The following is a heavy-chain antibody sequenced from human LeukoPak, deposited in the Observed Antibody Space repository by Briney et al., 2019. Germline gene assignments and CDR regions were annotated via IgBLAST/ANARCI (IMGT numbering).Heavy chain of an antibody. V-gene: IGHV1-18*01. CDR1: GYTFTSYG. CDR2: ISAYNGNT. CDR3: ARYYYGSGTPKTYYYYYMDV. J-gene: IGHJ6*03. Sequence: GASVKVSCKASGYTFTSYGISWVRQAPGQGLEWMGWISAYNGNTNYAQKLQGRGTMTTDTSTSTAYMELRSLRSDDTAVYYCARYYYGSGTPKTYYYYYMDVWGKGTTVTISS. D-gene: IGHD3-10*01.